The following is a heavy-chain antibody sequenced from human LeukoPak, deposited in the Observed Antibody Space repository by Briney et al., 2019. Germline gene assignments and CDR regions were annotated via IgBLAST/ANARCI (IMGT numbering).Heavy chain of an antibody. V-gene: IGHV1-18*01. CDR2: ISAYNGNT. D-gene: IGHD3/OR15-3a*01. J-gene: IGHJ4*02. CDR3: ARGYPLDWNYFDY. CDR1: GYTFTSYG. Sequence: ASVKVSCKASGYTFTSYGISWVRQAPGQGLEWMGWISAYNGNTNYAQKFQGRVTMTRDTSTSTVYMELSSLRSEDSAVYYCARGYPLDWNYFDYWGQGTLVTVSS.